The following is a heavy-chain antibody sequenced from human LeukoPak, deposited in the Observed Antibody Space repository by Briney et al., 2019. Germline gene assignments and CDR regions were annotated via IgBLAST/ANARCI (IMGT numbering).Heavy chain of an antibody. CDR2: ITGSGSGT. V-gene: IGHV3-23*01. CDR1: GFSFSSYA. J-gene: IGHJ4*02. CDR3: AIQSLMATVTFDY. D-gene: IGHD5-24*01. Sequence: AGGSLRLSCAASGFSFSSYAMSWVRQAPGKGLEWVSGITGSGSGTYYADSVKGRFTISRDNSKNTLYLQMNSLRAEDTAVFYCAIQSLMATVTFDYWGQGTLVTVSS.